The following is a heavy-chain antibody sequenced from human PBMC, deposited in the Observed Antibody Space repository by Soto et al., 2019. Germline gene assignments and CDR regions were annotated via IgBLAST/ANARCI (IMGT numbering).Heavy chain of an antibody. CDR2: IYYSGST. CDR3: ARVDYYYYGMDV. V-gene: IGHV4-30-4*01. Sequence: PSETLSLTCTVSGGSISSGDYYWSWIRQPPGKGLEWIGYIYYSGSTYYNPSLKSRVTISVDTSKNQFSLKLSSVTAADTAVYYCARVDYYYYGMDVWGQGTTVTVSS. CDR1: GGSISSGDYY. J-gene: IGHJ6*02.